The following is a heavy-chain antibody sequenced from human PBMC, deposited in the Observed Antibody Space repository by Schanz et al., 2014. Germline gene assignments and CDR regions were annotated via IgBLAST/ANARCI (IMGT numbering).Heavy chain of an antibody. V-gene: IGHV3-74*02. CDR2: INSDGTTT. CDR1: GFTFSTYW. J-gene: IGHJ4*02. CDR3: AMGGYQLHH. D-gene: IGHD1-7*01. Sequence: DLEESGGGVVQPGRSLRLSCAASGFTFSTYWMHWVRQAPGKGLVWVSHINSDGTTTTYADSVKGRFTISRDNAENTLYLQMNSLRVEDTAVYYCAMGGYQLHHWGQGTLVTVSS.